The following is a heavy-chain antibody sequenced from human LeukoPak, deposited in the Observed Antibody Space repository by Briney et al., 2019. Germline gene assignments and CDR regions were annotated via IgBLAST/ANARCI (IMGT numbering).Heavy chain of an antibody. V-gene: IGHV3-11*01. CDR1: GFTVSSNY. CDR2: ITSSGSTI. CDR3: AKGKDHMVRGVMAY. Sequence: PGGSLRLSCAASGFTVSSNYMSWVRQAPGRGLEWVAYITSSGSTIYYADSVKGRFTISRDNAKNTLYLQMNSLRAEDTAVYYCAKGKDHMVRGVMAYWGQGTLVTVSS. D-gene: IGHD3-10*01. J-gene: IGHJ4*02.